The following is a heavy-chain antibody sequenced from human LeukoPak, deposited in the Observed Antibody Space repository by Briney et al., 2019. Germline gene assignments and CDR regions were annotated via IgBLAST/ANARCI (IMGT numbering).Heavy chain of an antibody. CDR1: GFSLSTSGVG. J-gene: IGHJ1*01. CDR3: AHTQYYYDSSGYYYGEYFQH. V-gene: IGHV2-5*01. CDR2: IYWNDDK. D-gene: IGHD3-22*01. Sequence: SGPTLVKPPQTLTLTCTFSGFSLSTSGVGVGWIRQPPGKALEWLALIYWNDDKRYSPSLKSRLTITKDTSKNQVVLTMTNMDPVDTATYYCAHTQYYYDSSGYYYGEYFQHWGQGTLVTVSS.